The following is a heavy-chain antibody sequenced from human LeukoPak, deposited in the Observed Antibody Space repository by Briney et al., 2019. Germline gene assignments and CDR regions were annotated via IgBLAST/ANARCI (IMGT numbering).Heavy chain of an antibody. CDR1: GFTFSSYG. J-gene: IGHJ4*02. D-gene: IGHD3-22*01. Sequence: GGSLRLSCAASGFTFSSYGMRWVRQAPGKGLEWVAVIWYDGSNKYYADSVKGRFTISRDNSKNTLYLQMNSLRAEDTAVYYCARDKYDSSGYYYVGFDYWGQGTLVTVSS. V-gene: IGHV3-33*01. CDR2: IWYDGSNK. CDR3: ARDKYDSSGYYYVGFDY.